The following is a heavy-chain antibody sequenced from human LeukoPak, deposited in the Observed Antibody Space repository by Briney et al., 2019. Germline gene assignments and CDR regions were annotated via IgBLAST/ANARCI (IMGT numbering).Heavy chain of an antibody. Sequence: SETLSLTCVVSDYSITIGFYWGLIRQPPGKGLEWIGTIYHSGNTYYNPSLKSRVTISIDTSTNQFSLKLGCVVAAETAVYYCARDVGVYYYYYMDVWGKGTTVTVSS. J-gene: IGHJ6*03. CDR1: DYSITIGFY. D-gene: IGHD1-26*01. V-gene: IGHV4-38-2*02. CDR2: IYHSGNT. CDR3: ARDVGVYYYYYMDV.